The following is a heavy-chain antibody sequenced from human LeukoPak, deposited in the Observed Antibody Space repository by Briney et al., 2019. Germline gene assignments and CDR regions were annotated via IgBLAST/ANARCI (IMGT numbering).Heavy chain of an antibody. CDR2: ISYDGSNK. Sequence: LSGGSLRLSCAASGFTFSSYAMHWVRQAPGKGLEWVAVISYDGSNKYYADSVKGRFTISRDNSKNTLYLQMNSLRAEDTAVYYCARRDYGSGSYYYYYYMDVWGKGTTVTVSS. J-gene: IGHJ6*03. D-gene: IGHD3-10*01. CDR1: GFTFSSYA. V-gene: IGHV3-30*04. CDR3: ARRDYGSGSYYYYYYMDV.